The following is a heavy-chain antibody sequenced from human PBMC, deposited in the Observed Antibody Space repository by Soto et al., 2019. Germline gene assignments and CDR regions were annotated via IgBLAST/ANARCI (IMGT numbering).Heavy chain of an antibody. CDR3: ARVCGGDCHNAFDI. CDR2: IYYSGST. J-gene: IGHJ3*02. Sequence: QVQLQESGPGLVKPSQTLSLTCTVSGGSISSGGYYWSWIRQHPGKGLEWIGYIYYSGSTYYNPSRKSRVTISVDTSKNQFYLKLSSVTAADTAVYYCARVCGGDCHNAFDIWGQGTMVTVSS. CDR1: GGSISSGGYY. V-gene: IGHV4-31*03. D-gene: IGHD2-21*02.